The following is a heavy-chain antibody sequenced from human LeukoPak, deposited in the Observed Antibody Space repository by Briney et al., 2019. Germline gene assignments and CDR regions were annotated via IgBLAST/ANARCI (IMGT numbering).Heavy chain of an antibody. CDR2: ISSSSSYI. CDR3: AIIVVVTAKGGIDY. CDR1: GFTFSSYS. Sequence: GGSLRLSCAAPGFTFSSYSMNWVRQAPGKGLEWVSSISSSSSYIYYADSVKGRFTISRDNAKNSLYLQMNSLRAEDMAVYYCAIIVVVTAKGGIDYWGQGTLVTVSS. D-gene: IGHD2-21*02. J-gene: IGHJ4*02. V-gene: IGHV3-21*01.